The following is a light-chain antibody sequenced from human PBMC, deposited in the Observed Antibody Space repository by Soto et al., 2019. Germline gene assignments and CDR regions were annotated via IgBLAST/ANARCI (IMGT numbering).Light chain of an antibody. CDR3: QQRSTWPRT. CDR2: DPS. J-gene: IGKJ1*01. Sequence: EIVLTQSPATLSLSPGDRATLSCRASPSVSSYLAWYQQKPGQAPMLLIYDPSNRATGIPARFSGSGSGTDFTLTISSLEPEDFAAYYCQQRSTWPRTFGQGTKVEIK. V-gene: IGKV3-11*01. CDR1: PSVSSY.